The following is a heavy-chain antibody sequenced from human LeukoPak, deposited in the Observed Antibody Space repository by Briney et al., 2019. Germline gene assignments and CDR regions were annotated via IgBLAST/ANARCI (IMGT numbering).Heavy chain of an antibody. CDR2: INPNSGGT. V-gene: IGHV1-2*02. CDR3: AREVGDFWSGLNDY. D-gene: IGHD3-3*01. J-gene: IGHJ4*02. CDR1: GYTFTGYY. Sequence: ASVKVSCKASGYTFTGYYTHWVRQAPGQGLEWMGWINPNSGGTNYAQKFQGRVTMTRDTSISTAYMELSRLRSDDTAVYYCAREVGDFWSGLNDYWGQGTLVTVSS.